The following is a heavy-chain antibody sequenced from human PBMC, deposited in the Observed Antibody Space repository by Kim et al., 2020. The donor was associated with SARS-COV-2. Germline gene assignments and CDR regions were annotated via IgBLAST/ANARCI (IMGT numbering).Heavy chain of an antibody. CDR2: IIPIFGTA. V-gene: IGHV1-69*13. J-gene: IGHJ6*02. CDR3: ARDGEYCSSTSCPVKDYYYGMDV. D-gene: IGHD2-2*01. CDR1: GGTFSSYA. Sequence: SVKVSCKASGGTFSSYAISWVRQAPGQGLEWMGGIIPIFGTANYAQKFQGRVTITADESTSTAYMELSSLRSEDTAVYYCARDGEYCSSTSCPVKDYYYGMDVWGQGTTVTVSS.